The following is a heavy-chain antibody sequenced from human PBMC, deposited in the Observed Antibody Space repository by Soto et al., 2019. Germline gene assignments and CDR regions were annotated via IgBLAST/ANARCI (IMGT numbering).Heavy chain of an antibody. CDR3: ARQEFSDQYYYGMDV. Sequence: QVQLVQSGAEVKKPGSSVKVSCKASGGTFSIYALSWVRQAPGQGLEWMGGIIPISGIANYAQKFQGRVNITADESTSTVYMEMSSLRSEDTAVYYCARQEFSDQYYYGMDVWGQGTTVTVSS. CDR1: GGTFSIYA. J-gene: IGHJ6*02. D-gene: IGHD3-10*01. V-gene: IGHV1-69*01. CDR2: IIPISGIA.